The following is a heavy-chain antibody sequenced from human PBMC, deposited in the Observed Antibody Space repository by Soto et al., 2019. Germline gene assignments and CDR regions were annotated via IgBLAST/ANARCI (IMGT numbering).Heavy chain of an antibody. D-gene: IGHD3-10*01. V-gene: IGHV4-31*03. CDR3: ARSSGRLLWFGELSARPYYFDY. CDR2: IYYSGST. J-gene: IGHJ4*02. Sequence: SETLSLTCTVSGGSISSGGYYWSWIRQHPGKGLEWIGYIYYSGSTYYNPSLKSRVTISVDTSKNQFSLKLSSVTAADTAVYYCARSSGRLLWFGELSARPYYFDYWGQGTLVTVSS. CDR1: GGSISSGGYY.